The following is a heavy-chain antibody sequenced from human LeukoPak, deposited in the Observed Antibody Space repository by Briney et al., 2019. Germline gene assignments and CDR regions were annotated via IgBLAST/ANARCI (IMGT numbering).Heavy chain of an antibody. Sequence: PSGTLSLTCTVSGGSISSYYWSWIRQPPGKGLEWIGYIYTSGSTNYNPSLKSRVTISVDTSKNQFSLKLSSVTAADTAVYYCARTSLERRSGYYFDYWGQGTLVTVSS. CDR2: IYTSGST. CDR1: GGSISSYY. V-gene: IGHV4-4*09. D-gene: IGHD1-1*01. CDR3: ARTSLERRSGYYFDY. J-gene: IGHJ4*02.